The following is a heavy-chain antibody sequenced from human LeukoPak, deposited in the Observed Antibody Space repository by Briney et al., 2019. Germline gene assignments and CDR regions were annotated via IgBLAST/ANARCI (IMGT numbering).Heavy chain of an antibody. J-gene: IGHJ4*02. CDR1: GFALSSFG. CDR3: ARAPRGRYFDY. Sequence: GGSLRLSCAASGFALSSFGIGGVRKAPGKGRGWVANIKQDGSEKYYVDSVKGRFTISRDNAKNSLYLQMNSLRAEDTAVYYCARAPRGRYFDYWGQGTLVTVSS. V-gene: IGHV3-7*01. CDR2: IKQDGSEK.